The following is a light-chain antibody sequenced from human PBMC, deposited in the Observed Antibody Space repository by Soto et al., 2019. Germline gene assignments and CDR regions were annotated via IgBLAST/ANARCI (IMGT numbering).Light chain of an antibody. J-gene: IGKJ1*01. CDR2: KAS. CDR1: QTIYTW. V-gene: IGKV1-5*03. CDR3: QQYNSYSPT. Sequence: DIQMTQSPSTLSTSVGDRVTITCRASQTIYTWLAWYQQKPGKAPKLLIYKASSLDSGVPSRFSGSGSGTEFTLTISSLQPDDFATYYCQQYNSYSPTFGQGTKVDIK.